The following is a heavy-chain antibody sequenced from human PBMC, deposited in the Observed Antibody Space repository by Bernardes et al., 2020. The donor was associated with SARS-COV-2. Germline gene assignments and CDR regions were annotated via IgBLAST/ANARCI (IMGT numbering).Heavy chain of an antibody. CDR1: GGSISSYGYY. Sequence: SETLSLTCTVSGGSISSYGYYWSCIRQHTGKGLEWIGYIYYSGNTNYNPSLKSRVTISVDTSKNQFSLKLSAVTAADTAVYYCTRERITLFGVVIPPRYSVMDVWGEVSTVTVST. CDR3: TRERITLFGVVIPPRYSVMDV. J-gene: IGHJ6*04. D-gene: IGHD3-3*01. V-gene: IGHV4-31*03. CDR2: IYYSGNT.